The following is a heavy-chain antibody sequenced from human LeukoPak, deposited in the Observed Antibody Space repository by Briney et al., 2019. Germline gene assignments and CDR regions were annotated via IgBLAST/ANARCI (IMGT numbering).Heavy chain of an antibody. CDR1: GFTFVEYA. J-gene: IGHJ6*03. Sequence: PGGSLRLSCPASGFTFVEYAIHWVGQVPGKGLEWVAGISWKSGALGYAGCVKGRFTISRESDRNALYVQANGLTAEDTALYYCARDGVSRGIGYYYYMDVWGKGTTVTVSS. CDR3: ARDGVSRGIGYYYYMDV. D-gene: IGHD3-3*02. CDR2: ISWKSGAL. V-gene: IGHV3-9*01.